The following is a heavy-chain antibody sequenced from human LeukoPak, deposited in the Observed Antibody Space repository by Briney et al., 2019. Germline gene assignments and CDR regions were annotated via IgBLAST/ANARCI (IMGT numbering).Heavy chain of an antibody. CDR3: AGVVGWVGTYYYYGMDV. J-gene: IGHJ6*02. CDR1: GCYISSYY. V-gene: IGHV4-59*01. Sequence: SETLFLTCTVSGCYISSYYWSWIRQPPGKGLEWIGHIHCSGSLNYNASLKSRDNITDDNSKNQFSLKLSSVAAADTAVYYCAGVVGWVGTYYYYGMDVWGQGTTVTVSS. D-gene: IGHD1-1*01. CDR2: IHCSGSL.